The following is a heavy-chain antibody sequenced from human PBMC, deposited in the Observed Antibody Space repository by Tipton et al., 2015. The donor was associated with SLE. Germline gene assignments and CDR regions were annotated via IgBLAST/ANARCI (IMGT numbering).Heavy chain of an antibody. CDR2: ISSSSSYI. CDR3: AGVQGVPY. V-gene: IGHV3-21*03. CDR1: GFTFSSYS. J-gene: IGHJ4*02. D-gene: IGHD3-10*01. Sequence: SLRLSCAASGFTFSSYSMNWVRQAPGKGLEWVSSISSSSSYIYYADSVRGRFTISSDNAKNSLYLQMNSLRAEDTAVYYCAGVQGVPYWGQGTLVTVSS.